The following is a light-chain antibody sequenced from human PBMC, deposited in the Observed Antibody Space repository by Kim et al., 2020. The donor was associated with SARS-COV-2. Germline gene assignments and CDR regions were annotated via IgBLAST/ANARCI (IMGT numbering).Light chain of an antibody. V-gene: IGLV1-44*01. CDR1: SSNIGSNT. J-gene: IGLJ7*01. CDR2: SSN. CDR3: ATWDDSLNAAV. Sequence: QSVLIQPPSTSGSPGQSVTISCSGSSSNIGSNTVNWYQQLPRTAPKLLIYSSNQRPSGVPDRFSGSKSGTSASLAISGLQSEDEADYYCATWDDSLNAAVFGGGTQLTVL.